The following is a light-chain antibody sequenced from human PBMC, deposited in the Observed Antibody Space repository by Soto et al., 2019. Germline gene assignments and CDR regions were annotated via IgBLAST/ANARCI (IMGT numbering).Light chain of an antibody. J-gene: IGLJ1*01. CDR1: SSNIGSNY. CDR2: RNN. Sequence: QSVLTQPPSASGTXXQRVTXXCSGGSSNIGSNYVYWYQQLPGTAPKLLIYRNNQRPSGVPDRFSGSKSGTSASLAISGLRSEDEADYYCAAWDDSLSGYYVFGTGTKLTVL. V-gene: IGLV1-47*01. CDR3: AAWDDSLSGYYV.